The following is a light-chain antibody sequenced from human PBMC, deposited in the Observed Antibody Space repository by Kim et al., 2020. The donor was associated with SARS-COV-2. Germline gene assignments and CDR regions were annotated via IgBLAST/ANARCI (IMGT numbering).Light chain of an antibody. CDR3: QQTYRLPIT. CDR2: AAS. Sequence: DIQMTQFQTSLSASVGDRVTITCRATQTVYSHLNWYQQQPGKAPKLLVYAASTLHRGVPSRFRGRGFGTSFTLTIESLQPEHFATYYCQQTYRLPITFGQGTRLEIK. CDR1: QTVYSH. V-gene: IGKV1-39*01. J-gene: IGKJ5*01.